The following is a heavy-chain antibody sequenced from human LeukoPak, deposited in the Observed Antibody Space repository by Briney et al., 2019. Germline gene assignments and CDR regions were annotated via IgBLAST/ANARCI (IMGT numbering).Heavy chain of an antibody. V-gene: IGHV4-59*01. Sequence: SETLSLTCTVSGGSISSYYWSWIRQPPGKGLEWIGYIYYSGSTNYNPSLKSRVTISVDTSKNQFSLKLSSVTAADTAVYYCARGRVVVNYWGQGTLVTVSS. CDR2: IYYSGST. D-gene: IGHD2-21*01. J-gene: IGHJ4*02. CDR1: GGSISSYY. CDR3: ARGRVVVNY.